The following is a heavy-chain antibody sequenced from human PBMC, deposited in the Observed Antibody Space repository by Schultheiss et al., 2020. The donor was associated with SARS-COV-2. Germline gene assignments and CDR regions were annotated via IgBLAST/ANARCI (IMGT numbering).Heavy chain of an antibody. V-gene: IGHV2-70*04. CDR3: ARIRPYCSSTSCYHDAFDI. D-gene: IGHD2-2*01. CDR1: GFSLSTSGVG. J-gene: IGHJ3*02. Sequence: SGPTLVKPTQTLTLTCTFSGFSLSTSGVGVGWIRQPPGKALEWLARIDWDDDKFYSTSLKTRLTISKDTSKNQVVLTMTNMDPVDTATYYCARIRPYCSSTSCYHDAFDIWGQGTMVTVSS. CDR2: IDWDDDK.